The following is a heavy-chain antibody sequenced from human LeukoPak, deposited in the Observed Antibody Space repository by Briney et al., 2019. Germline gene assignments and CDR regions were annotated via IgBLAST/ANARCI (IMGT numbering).Heavy chain of an antibody. J-gene: IGHJ4*02. D-gene: IGHD6-25*01. V-gene: IGHV3-7*03. CDR3: ANSRLPLDY. CDR1: AFTFSSYW. Sequence: GGSLRLFCEASAFTFSSYWTSGVRHAPGKGLEWVANMKEDGGEISYVDSVKGRFTISRENSKTTLYLQMNSLRAEDMAVYYCANSRLPLDYWGQGTLVTVSS. CDR2: MKEDGGEI.